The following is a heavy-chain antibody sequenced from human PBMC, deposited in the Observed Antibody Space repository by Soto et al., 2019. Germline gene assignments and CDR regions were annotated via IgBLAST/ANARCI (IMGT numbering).Heavy chain of an antibody. CDR1: GYSISSGYY. CDR2: IYSSGST. Sequence: PSETLSLTCAVSGYSISSGYYWGWLRQPPGKGLEWIGYIYSSGSTYYNPSLKSRLSISLHTSDNQFSLKFDSVTDADSAVYYCARVPSPFDYYYAMDVWGHGTTVTVSS. D-gene: IGHD3-16*01. CDR3: ARVPSPFDYYYAMDV. V-gene: IGHV4-38-2*01. J-gene: IGHJ6*02.